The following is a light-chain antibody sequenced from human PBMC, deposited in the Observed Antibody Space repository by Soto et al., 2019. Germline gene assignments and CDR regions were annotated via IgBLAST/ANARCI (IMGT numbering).Light chain of an antibody. J-gene: IGLJ2*01. CDR2: DNN. CDR1: SSNIGNNY. V-gene: IGLV1-51*01. Sequence: QSVLTQPPSVSAAPGQTVTISCSGSSSNIGNNYVSWYQQFPGTAPKLLIYDNNKRPSGIPDRFSGSKSGTSATLGITGLQTGDEADYYCGTWDSNLSAVVFGGGTKLTVL. CDR3: GTWDSNLSAVV.